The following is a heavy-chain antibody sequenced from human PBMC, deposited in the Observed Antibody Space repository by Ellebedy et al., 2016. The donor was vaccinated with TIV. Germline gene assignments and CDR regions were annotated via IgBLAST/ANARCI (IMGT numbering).Heavy chain of an antibody. V-gene: IGHV2-26*01. CDR3: ARMVRYFDWLLPDAFDI. Sequence: SGPTLVKPTETLTLTCTVSGFSLSNARMGVSWIRQPPGKALEWLAHIFSNDEKSYSTSLKSRLTISKDTSKSQVVLTMTNMDPVDTATYYCARMVRYFDWLLPDAFDIWGQGTMVTVSS. D-gene: IGHD3-9*01. CDR2: IFSNDEK. CDR1: GFSLSNARMG. J-gene: IGHJ3*02.